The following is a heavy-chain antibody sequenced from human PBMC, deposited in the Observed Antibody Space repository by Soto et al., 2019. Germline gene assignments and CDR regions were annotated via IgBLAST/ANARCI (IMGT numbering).Heavy chain of an antibody. CDR2: ISGSGGST. Sequence: LRLSCAASGFTFSSYAMSWVRQAPGKGLEWVSAISGSGGSTYYADSVKGRFTISRDNSKNTLYLQMNSLRAEDTAVYYCAKGREVTVTTFAPIDYWGQGTLVTVSS. CDR3: AKGREVTVTTFAPIDY. CDR1: GFTFSSYA. V-gene: IGHV3-23*01. J-gene: IGHJ4*02. D-gene: IGHD4-4*01.